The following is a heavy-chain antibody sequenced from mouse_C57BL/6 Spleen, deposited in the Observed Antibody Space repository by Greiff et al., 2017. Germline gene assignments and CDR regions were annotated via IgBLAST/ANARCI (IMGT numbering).Heavy chain of an antibody. CDR1: GFSLTSYA. J-gene: IGHJ4*01. CDR2: IWTGGGT. CDR3: ARNEGLGRDAMDY. D-gene: IGHD4-1*01. Sequence: VKLVESGPGLVAPSQSLSITCTVSGFSLTSYAISWVRQPPGKGLEWLGVIWTGGGTNYNSALKSRLSISKDNSKSQVFLKMNSLQTDDTARYYCARNEGLGRDAMDYWGQGTSVTVSS. V-gene: IGHV2-9-1*01.